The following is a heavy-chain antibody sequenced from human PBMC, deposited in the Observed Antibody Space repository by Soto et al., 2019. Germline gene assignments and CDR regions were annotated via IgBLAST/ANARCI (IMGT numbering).Heavy chain of an antibody. D-gene: IGHD3-10*01. CDR1: GFTFSSYG. CDR2: ISYDGSNK. Sequence: GGSLRLSCAASGFTFSSYGMHWVRQTPGKGLEWVAVISYDGSNKYYADSVKGRFTISRDNSKNTLYLQMNCLRAEDTAVYYCAKDYVITGDYGSGKFDYWGQGTLVTVSS. V-gene: IGHV3-30*18. J-gene: IGHJ4*02. CDR3: AKDYVITGDYGSGKFDY.